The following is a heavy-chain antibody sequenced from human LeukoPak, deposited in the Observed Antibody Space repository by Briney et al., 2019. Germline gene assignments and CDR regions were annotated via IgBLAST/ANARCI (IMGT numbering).Heavy chain of an antibody. J-gene: IGHJ4*02. D-gene: IGHD6-19*01. CDR3: VTEQQWLG. CDR2: IKSKSDGGAT. Sequence: GGSLRLSCAASGLTFQHTGARWVSQAPGKGLEWVGRIKSKSDGGATDYAAPVKGRFTISRDDSKNTLSLQMDSLETEDTAVYYCVTEQQWLGWGRGTLVTVPS. CDR1: GLTFQHTG. V-gene: IGHV3-15*01.